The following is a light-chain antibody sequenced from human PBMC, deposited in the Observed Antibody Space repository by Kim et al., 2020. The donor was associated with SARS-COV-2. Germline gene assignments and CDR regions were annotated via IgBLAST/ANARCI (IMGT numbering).Light chain of an antibody. CDR3: LQHNTYPRLT. Sequence: DIQMTQSPSVMSASVGDRITITCRASQGISNYLAWFQQKPGKAPKRLIYVASSLQSVVPSRFSGSASGTEFALTISSLQPEDFATYYCLQHNTYPRLTFGGGTKVDIK. V-gene: IGKV1-17*03. CDR2: VAS. CDR1: QGISNY. J-gene: IGKJ4*01.